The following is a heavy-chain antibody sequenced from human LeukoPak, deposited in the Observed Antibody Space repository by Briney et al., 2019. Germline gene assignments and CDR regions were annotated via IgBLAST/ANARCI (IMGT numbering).Heavy chain of an antibody. D-gene: IGHD6-6*01. CDR1: GFTFSNAW. V-gene: IGHV3-15*01. CDR2: IKSKTDGGTT. CDR3: TTAYSSSTTFDY. Sequence: GGSLRLSCAASGFTFSNAWMSWVRQAPGKGLEWVGRIKSKTDGGTTDYAAPVKGRFTISRDDSKNTLYLQMNSLKTEDTAVYYCTTAYSSSTTFDYWGQGTLVTVSS. J-gene: IGHJ4*02.